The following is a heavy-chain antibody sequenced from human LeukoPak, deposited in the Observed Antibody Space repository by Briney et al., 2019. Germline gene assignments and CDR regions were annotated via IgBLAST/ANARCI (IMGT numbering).Heavy chain of an antibody. Sequence: SKTLSLTRTVSGGSISSSSYYWGWIRQPPGKGLEWIGSIYYSGSIYYNPSLKSRVTISVDTSKDQFSLQLSSVTAADTAVYYCARAIDDSYYFDYWGQGTLVTVSS. CDR2: IYYSGSI. CDR1: GGSISSSSYY. CDR3: ARAIDDSYYFDY. J-gene: IGHJ4*02. V-gene: IGHV4-39*01. D-gene: IGHD3-16*01.